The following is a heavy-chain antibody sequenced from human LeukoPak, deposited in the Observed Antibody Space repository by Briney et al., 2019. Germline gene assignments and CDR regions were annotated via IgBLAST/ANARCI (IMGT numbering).Heavy chain of an antibody. D-gene: IGHD1-26*01. CDR1: GFSFRNYG. CDR2: IWYDGSKK. V-gene: IGHV3-33*01. J-gene: IGHJ4*02. CDR3: ARDRVRRKELPLDY. Sequence: PGGSLRLSCAASGFSFRNYGMHWVRQAPGKGLKWVAVIWYDGSKKYYADSVKGRFTISRDNSKNTLYLQMNSLRAEDTAVYYCARDRVRRKELPLDYWGQGTLVTVSS.